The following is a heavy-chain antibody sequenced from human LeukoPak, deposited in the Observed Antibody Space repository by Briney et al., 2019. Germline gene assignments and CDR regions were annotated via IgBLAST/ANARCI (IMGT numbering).Heavy chain of an antibody. J-gene: IGHJ4*02. D-gene: IGHD3-22*01. CDR3: ARAAFYYDSSGHSPDFDY. CDR1: GYTFTDYY. Sequence: ASVNFSCQASGYTFTDYYLHWLRQAPGQGLECMGWINPNTGATDYAQNFQGRVAMTRDTSISTAYVDLSRLRSVDTAVYYCARAAFYYDSSGHSPDFDYWGQGTLVTVSS. V-gene: IGHV1-2*02. CDR2: INPNTGAT.